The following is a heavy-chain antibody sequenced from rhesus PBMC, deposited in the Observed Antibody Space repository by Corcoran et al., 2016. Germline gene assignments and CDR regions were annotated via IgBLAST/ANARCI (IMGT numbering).Heavy chain of an antibody. Sequence: EVQLVQSGAEVKRPGESLRISCKSSGYSFTGIWISWVCQMPGKGLGWMGSIYPGDSDTRYNPAFQGHVTISADKSNSTTYLQGSSLKASDTATYYCAKVQGWNYWYFDLWGPGTPITISS. D-gene: IGHD1-1*01. CDR3: AKVQGWNYWYFDL. J-gene: IGHJ2*01. V-gene: IGHV5-43*01. CDR2: IYPGDSDT. CDR1: GYSFTGIW.